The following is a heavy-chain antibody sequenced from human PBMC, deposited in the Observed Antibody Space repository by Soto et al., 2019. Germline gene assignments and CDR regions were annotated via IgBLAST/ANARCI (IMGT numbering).Heavy chain of an antibody. D-gene: IGHD4-17*01. J-gene: IGHJ6*02. CDR1: GSGFTFSNYV. V-gene: IGHV3-23*01. CDR2: ISAAAVTT. Sequence: EVQLLESGGGLVQPGGSLRLSCAASGSGFTFSNYVMSWVRQAPGKGLEWVSGISAAAVTTYYSDSVKGRFTISRDNSKNTLYLQMNSLRAEDTAVYYCAKPLTPVTTHYHGLDVWGQGTTVTVSS. CDR3: AKPLTPVTTHYHGLDV.